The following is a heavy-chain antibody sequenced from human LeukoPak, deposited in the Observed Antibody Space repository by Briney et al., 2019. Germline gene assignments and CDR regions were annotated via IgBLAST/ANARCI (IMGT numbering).Heavy chain of an antibody. CDR1: GGAISSYY. CDR3: ARGGWSLDL. Sequence: SETLSLTCTVSGGAISSYYWSWIRQPPGKGLEWIGYIYYSGSTNYNPSLKSRATMSVDTSKNQFSLRLTSVTAADTAVYHCARGGWSLDLWGRGTLVTVSS. CDR2: IYYSGST. J-gene: IGHJ2*01. V-gene: IGHV4-59*01. D-gene: IGHD1-26*01.